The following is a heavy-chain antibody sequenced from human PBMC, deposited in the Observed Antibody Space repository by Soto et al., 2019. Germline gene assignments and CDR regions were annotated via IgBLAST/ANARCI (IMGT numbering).Heavy chain of an antibody. CDR3: ARAPGGTVVSYYFDY. V-gene: IGHV4-30-4*01. CDR2: IYISGTT. CDR1: GVSIGSGDYY. D-gene: IGHD2-15*01. J-gene: IGHJ4*02. Sequence: SETLSLTCNVSGVSIGSGDYYWSWIRQPPGKGLEWIGYIYISGTTYYNPSLKSRLTISLDTSRNVFSLKLSSVTAADTAVYYCARAPGGTVVSYYFDYWGQGTLVTVSS.